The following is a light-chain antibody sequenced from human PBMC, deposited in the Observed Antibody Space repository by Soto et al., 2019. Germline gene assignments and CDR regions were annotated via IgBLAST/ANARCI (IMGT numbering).Light chain of an antibody. Sequence: QSALTQPASVSGSPGQSITISCTGSSSDIGGYNYVSWYQQHPGKAPKLMIYEVSNRPSGVSNRFSASKSGNTASLTISGLQAEDEADYYCTSYISSDSLVFGGGTKVTVL. J-gene: IGLJ3*02. V-gene: IGLV2-14*01. CDR2: EVS. CDR3: TSYISSDSLV. CDR1: SSDIGGYNY.